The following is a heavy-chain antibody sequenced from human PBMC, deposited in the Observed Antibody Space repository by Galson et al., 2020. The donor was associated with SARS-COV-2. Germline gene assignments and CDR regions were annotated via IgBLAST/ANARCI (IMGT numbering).Heavy chain of an antibody. Sequence: SETLSLTCAVSGGSFSGFYWSWIRQPPGKGLEWIGEISNTGSSNYNPSLKSRVTMSLDTPKNEFSLKLTSVTAADTAVYFCARYRGSSGYYSHYYGLDVWGQWTTVAVS. D-gene: IGHD3-22*01. J-gene: IGHJ6*02. V-gene: IGHV4-34*01. CDR2: ISNTGSS. CDR3: ARYRGSSGYYSHYYGLDV. CDR1: GGSFSGFY.